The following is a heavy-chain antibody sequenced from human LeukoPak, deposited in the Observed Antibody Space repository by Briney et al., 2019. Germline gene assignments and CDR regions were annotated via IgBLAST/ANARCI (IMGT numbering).Heavy chain of an antibody. Sequence: ASVKVSCRASGYTFTNYGVNWVRQAPGQGLEWMGWINTNTRNPTYARGFTGRFVFSLDTSLSTAYLQISSLKAVDTAVYYCARDKYQLPYEIDYWGQGTLVTVSS. CDR2: INTNTRNP. V-gene: IGHV7-4-1*02. D-gene: IGHD2-2*01. J-gene: IGHJ4*02. CDR3: ARDKYQLPYEIDY. CDR1: GYTFTNYG.